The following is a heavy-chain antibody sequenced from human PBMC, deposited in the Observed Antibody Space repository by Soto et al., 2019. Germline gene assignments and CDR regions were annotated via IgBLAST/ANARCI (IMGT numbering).Heavy chain of an antibody. Sequence: SETLSLTCTVSGGSISSWYWSWIRQPPGKGLEWIGYIYYSGSTNYNPSLKSRVTILVDTSKNQFSLKLSSVIAADTAVYYCARRYGSSFDYWGQGTLVTVSS. CDR3: ARRYGSSFDY. D-gene: IGHD5-12*01. CDR1: GGSISSWY. V-gene: IGHV4-59*08. J-gene: IGHJ4*02. CDR2: IYYSGST.